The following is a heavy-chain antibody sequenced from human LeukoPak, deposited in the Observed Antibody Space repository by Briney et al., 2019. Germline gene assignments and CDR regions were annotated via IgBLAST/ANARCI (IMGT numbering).Heavy chain of an antibody. CDR3: APGDILTGGDY. J-gene: IGHJ4*02. CDR1: GFTFSSYG. CDR2: IRYDGNNK. D-gene: IGHD3-9*01. V-gene: IGHV3-30*02. Sequence: PGGSLRLSCAASGFTFSSYGMHWVRQAPGKGLEWVAFIRYDGNNKYYADSVKGRFTISRDNSKNTLYLQMNSLGAEDTAVYYCAPGDILTGGDYWGQGTLDTVSS.